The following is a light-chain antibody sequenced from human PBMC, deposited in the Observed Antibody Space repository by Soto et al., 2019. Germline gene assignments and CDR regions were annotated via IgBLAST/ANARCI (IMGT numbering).Light chain of an antibody. Sequence: QSVLTHPPSASGTTGQRVTVSCSGSSSNIGTNYVYWYQQLPGTAPTLPIYRNSQRPSGVPDRFSGSKSGTSASLAISGLRSEDEADYYCATWDDRLNGHVFGTGTKVTVL. CDR3: ATWDDRLNGHV. V-gene: IGLV1-47*01. CDR1: SSNIGTNY. J-gene: IGLJ1*01. CDR2: RNS.